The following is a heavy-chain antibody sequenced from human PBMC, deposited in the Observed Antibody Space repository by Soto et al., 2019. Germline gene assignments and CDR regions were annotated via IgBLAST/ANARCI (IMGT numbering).Heavy chain of an antibody. J-gene: IGHJ5*02. CDR3: VRDGGDNWFDP. Sequence: SETLSLTCTVSGGSISSGDYYWSWIRQPPGKGLEWIGYIYYIGSTFYNPSLKNRVTISLETSKIQFSLKLSSVTAADTAVYYCVRDGGDNWFDPLGQGTLVTVSS. CDR1: GGSISSGDYY. V-gene: IGHV4-30-4*01. D-gene: IGHD3-10*01. CDR2: IYYIGST.